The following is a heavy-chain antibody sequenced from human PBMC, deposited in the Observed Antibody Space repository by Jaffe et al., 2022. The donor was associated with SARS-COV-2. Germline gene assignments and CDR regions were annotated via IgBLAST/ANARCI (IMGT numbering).Heavy chain of an antibody. V-gene: IGHV3-74*01. D-gene: IGHD2-21*02. CDR3: GRAPLVTAIHN. CDR2: ITNDGRGA. Sequence: EVQLVESGGGLVQPGGSLRLSCAASGFTFSSDWMHWVRQAPGKGLVWVSRITNDGRGANYADSVTGRFTISRDNAKNTLYLQMNSLRAEDTAVYYCGRAPLVTAIHNWGQGTLVTV. J-gene: IGHJ4*02. CDR1: GFTFSSDW.